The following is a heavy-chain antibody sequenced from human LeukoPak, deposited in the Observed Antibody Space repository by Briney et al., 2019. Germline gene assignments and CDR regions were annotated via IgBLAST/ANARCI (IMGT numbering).Heavy chain of an antibody. CDR3: ARDGDSSGWYGLNY. Sequence: GGSLRLSCAASGFTFSSYSMNWVRQAPGKGLEWVSYISSSSSTIYYADSVKGRFTISRDNAKNSLYLQMNSLRAEDTAVYYCARDGDSSGWYGLNYWGQGTLVTVSS. D-gene: IGHD6-19*01. CDR2: ISSSSSTI. CDR1: GFTFSSYS. V-gene: IGHV3-48*04. J-gene: IGHJ4*02.